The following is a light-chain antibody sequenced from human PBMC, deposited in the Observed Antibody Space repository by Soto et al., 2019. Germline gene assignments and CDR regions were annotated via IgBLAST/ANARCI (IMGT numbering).Light chain of an antibody. CDR2: SAT. Sequence: DIQLTQSPSSLPASVGDRVTITCRASQGIRNYLGWFQQRPGKAPERLIYSATTLESGVPSRFSGSGPGTDFTLTSSSLQPGDFAHYYYQQHNTCPRTSGHGTKVYIK. CDR1: QGIRNY. V-gene: IGKV1-17*01. J-gene: IGKJ1*01. CDR3: QQHNTCPRT.